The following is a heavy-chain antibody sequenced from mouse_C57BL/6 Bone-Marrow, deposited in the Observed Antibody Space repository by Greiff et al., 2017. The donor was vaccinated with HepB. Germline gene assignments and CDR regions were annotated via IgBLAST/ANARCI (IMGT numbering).Heavy chain of an antibody. Sequence: VHVKQSGPELVKPGASVKISCKASGYSFTGYYMNWVKQSPEKSLEWIGEINPSTGGTTYNQKFKAKATLTVDKSSSTAYMQLKSLTSEDSAVYYCARLDGNFYYFDYWGQGTTLTVSS. CDR3: ARLDGNFYYFDY. CDR1: GYSFTGYY. D-gene: IGHD2-1*01. CDR2: INPSTGGT. J-gene: IGHJ2*01. V-gene: IGHV1-42*01.